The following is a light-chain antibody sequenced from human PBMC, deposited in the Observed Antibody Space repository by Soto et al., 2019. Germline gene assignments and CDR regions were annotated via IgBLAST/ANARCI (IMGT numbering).Light chain of an antibody. CDR1: SSDVGGYNY. CDR2: DVS. V-gene: IGLV2-11*01. CDR3: CSYAGSYTM. Sequence: QSSLTQPRSVSGSPGQSVTISCTGTSSDVGGYNYVSWYQQHPGKVPKLMIYDVSKRPSGVPDRFSGSKSGNTASLIISGLQAEDEADFCCCSYAGSYTMFGGGTKLTVL. J-gene: IGLJ3*02.